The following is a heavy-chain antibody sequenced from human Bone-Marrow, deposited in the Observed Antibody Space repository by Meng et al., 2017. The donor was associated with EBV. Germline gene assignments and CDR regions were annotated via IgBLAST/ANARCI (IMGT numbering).Heavy chain of an antibody. Sequence: QITLKESGPTVINPPQTLTLTCTFSGFSLSTSGMGVAWIRQPPGKALEWLALIYWDDETRYSPALKNRLTVTKDSSKNQVVFRMANLDPADTATYYCAHRGSDSGWFGYWGQGTLVTVSS. CDR2: IYWDDET. D-gene: IGHD6-19*01. J-gene: IGHJ4*02. V-gene: IGHV2-5*02. CDR3: AHRGSDSGWFGY. CDR1: GFSLSTSGMG.